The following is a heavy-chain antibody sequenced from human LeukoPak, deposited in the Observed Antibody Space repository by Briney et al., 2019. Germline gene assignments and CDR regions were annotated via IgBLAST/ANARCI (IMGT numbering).Heavy chain of an antibody. V-gene: IGHV1-69*08. CDR2: IIAILDTA. CDR1: GGSFSDYS. D-gene: IGHD5-12*01. CDR3: VRSGYDYDWSDP. J-gene: IGHJ5*02. Sequence: SVKVSCKASGGSFSDYSISWVRQAPGQGLEWMGRIIAILDTAHYAQKFQGRFTITADKSTTTVYMELSSLRSDDTAVYYCVRSGYDYDWSDPWGQGTLVTVSS.